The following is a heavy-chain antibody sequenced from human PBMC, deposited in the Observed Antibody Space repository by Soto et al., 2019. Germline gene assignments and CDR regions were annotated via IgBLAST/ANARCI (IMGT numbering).Heavy chain of an antibody. CDR2: IYYRGET. J-gene: IGHJ5*02. Sequence: PSETLSLTCTVSGGSLSSYYWSWIRQPPGKGLEWIGDIYYRGETDYNPSLKTRATISVDTSKNQFALKLNSMDAAETAVYFCARLRDCSSTRCYGALDPWGQGTLVTVSS. CDR1: GGSLSSYY. V-gene: IGHV4-59*08. D-gene: IGHD2-2*01. CDR3: ARLRDCSSTRCYGALDP.